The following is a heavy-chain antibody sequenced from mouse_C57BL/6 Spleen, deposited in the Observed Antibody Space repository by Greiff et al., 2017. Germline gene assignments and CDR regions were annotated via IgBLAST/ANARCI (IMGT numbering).Heavy chain of an antibody. D-gene: IGHD2-2*01. J-gene: IGHJ4*01. Sequence: EVMLVESGAELVKPGASVKLSCTASGFNIKDYYMHWVKQRTEQGLEWIGRIDPEDGETKYAPKFQGKATITADTSSNTAYLQLSSLTSEDTAVYYCARMVTTGGYYYAMDYWGQGTSVTVSS. CDR1: GFNIKDYY. CDR2: IDPEDGET. CDR3: ARMVTTGGYYYAMDY. V-gene: IGHV14-2*01.